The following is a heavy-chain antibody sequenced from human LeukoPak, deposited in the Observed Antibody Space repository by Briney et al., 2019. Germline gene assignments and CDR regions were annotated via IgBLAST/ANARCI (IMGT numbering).Heavy chain of an antibody. CDR3: AKGRGPTLLY. CDR2: IKEDGSEK. D-gene: IGHD3-16*01. CDR1: GFTLSSYW. V-gene: IGHV3-7*01. Sequence: GGSLRPSCVASGFTLSSYWMSWVRQVPGKGLEWVANIKEDGSEKNYVDSVKGRFTISRDNAKNSLHLQMNSLRAEDTAVYYCAKGRGPTLLYWGQGTLVTVSS. J-gene: IGHJ4*02.